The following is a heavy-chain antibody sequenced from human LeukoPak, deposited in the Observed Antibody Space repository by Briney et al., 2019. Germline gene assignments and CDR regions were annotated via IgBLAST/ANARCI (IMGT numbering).Heavy chain of an antibody. J-gene: IGHJ4*02. CDR2: TRNKANSYTT. Sequence: GGSLRLSRAASGFTFSDHYMDWVRQAPGKGLEWVGRTRNKANSYTTEYAASVKGRFTISRDDSKNSLYLQMNSLKTEDTAVYYCAREGGYDILTGYYFGGQGTLVTVSS. D-gene: IGHD3-9*01. V-gene: IGHV3-72*01. CDR3: AREGGYDILTGYYF. CDR1: GFTFSDHY.